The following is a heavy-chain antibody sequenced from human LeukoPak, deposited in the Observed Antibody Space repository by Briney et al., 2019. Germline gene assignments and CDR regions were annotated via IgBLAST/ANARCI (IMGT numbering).Heavy chain of an antibody. D-gene: IGHD3-9*01. Sequence: ASVKVSCKASGGTFSSYAISWVRQAPGQGLEWMGRIIPILGIANYAQKFQGRVTITADKSTSTAYMELSSLRSEDTAVYYCARAGVQGSEGYFDWLQPNWFDPWGQGTLVTVSS. J-gene: IGHJ5*02. CDR3: ARAGVQGSEGYFDWLQPNWFDP. V-gene: IGHV1-69*04. CDR1: GGTFSSYA. CDR2: IIPILGIA.